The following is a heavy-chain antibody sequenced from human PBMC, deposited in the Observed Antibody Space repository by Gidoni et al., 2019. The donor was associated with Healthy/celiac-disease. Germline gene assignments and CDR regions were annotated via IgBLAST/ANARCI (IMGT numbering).Heavy chain of an antibody. Sequence: QVQLVQSGAEVKKPGSSVKVSCKASGGTFSSYAISWVRQDPGHGLEWMGRIIPILGIANYAQEFQGRVTSTADKSTSTAYMELSSLRYEDTAVYYCARVTAYYYDSIGYSYEGVYYAFDIWGQGTMVTVSS. CDR3: ARVTAYYYDSIGYSYEGVYYAFDI. V-gene: IGHV1-69*04. CDR1: GGTFSSYA. CDR2: IIPILGIA. J-gene: IGHJ3*02. D-gene: IGHD3-22*01.